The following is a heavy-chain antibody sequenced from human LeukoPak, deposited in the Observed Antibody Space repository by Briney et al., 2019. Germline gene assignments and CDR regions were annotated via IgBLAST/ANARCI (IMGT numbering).Heavy chain of an antibody. CDR3: ARRSGSAWDY. D-gene: IGHD3-10*01. CDR1: GGSIRSSYYY. CDR2: IYDSGST. V-gene: IGHV4-39*01. J-gene: IGHJ4*02. Sequence: SETLSLTCTVSGGSIRSSYYYWGWIRQPPGKGLEWIGSIYDSGSTYYNPSLKSRVTISVDTSKNQFSLKLNSVTAADTAVYYCARRSGSAWDYWGQGTLVTVSS.